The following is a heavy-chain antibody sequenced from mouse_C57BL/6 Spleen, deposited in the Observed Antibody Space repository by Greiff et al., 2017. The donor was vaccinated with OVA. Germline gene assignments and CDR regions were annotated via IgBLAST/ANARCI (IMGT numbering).Heavy chain of an antibody. V-gene: IGHV1-61*01. D-gene: IGHD2-12*01. Sequence: QVQLQQPGAELVRPGSSVKLSCKASGYTFTSYWMDWVKQRPGQGLEWIGNIYPSDSETHYNQKFKDKATLTVDKSSSTAYMQLSSLTSEDSAVYYCARRGAYYRTLDYWGHGATLTVAS. CDR1: GYTFTSYW. CDR3: ARRGAYYRTLDY. J-gene: IGHJ2*01. CDR2: IYPSDSET.